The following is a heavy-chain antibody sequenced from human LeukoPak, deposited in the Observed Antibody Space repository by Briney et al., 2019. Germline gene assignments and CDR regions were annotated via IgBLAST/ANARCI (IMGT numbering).Heavy chain of an antibody. CDR2: IIPIFGTA. V-gene: IGHV1-69*13. D-gene: IGHD2-15*01. Sequence: SVKVSCKASGGTFSSYAISWVRQAPGQGLEGMGGIIPIFGTANYAQKFQGRVTITADESTSTAYMELSSLRSEDTAVYYCARYCSGGSCQSSYWYFDLWGRGTLVTVSS. J-gene: IGHJ2*01. CDR3: ARYCSGGSCQSSYWYFDL. CDR1: GGTFSSYA.